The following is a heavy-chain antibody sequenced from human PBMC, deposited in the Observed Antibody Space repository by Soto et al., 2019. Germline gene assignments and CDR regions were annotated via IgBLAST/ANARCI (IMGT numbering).Heavy chain of an antibody. Sequence: LSLTCTVSVGSISIGGYYWSWIRQHPGKGLEWIGYIYYSGSTYYNPSLKSRVTISVDTSKNQFSLKLSSVTAADTAVYYCARGPLYSYGTYYYYYYGMDVWGQGTTVTVSS. CDR2: IYYSGST. CDR3: ARGPLYSYGTYYYYYYGMDV. CDR1: VGSISIGGYY. J-gene: IGHJ6*02. D-gene: IGHD5-18*01. V-gene: IGHV4-31*03.